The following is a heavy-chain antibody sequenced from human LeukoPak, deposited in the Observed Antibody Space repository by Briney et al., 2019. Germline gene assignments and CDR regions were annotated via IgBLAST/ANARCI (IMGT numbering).Heavy chain of an antibody. CDR3: ARDRKWLVPDDAFDI. J-gene: IGHJ3*02. D-gene: IGHD6-19*01. CDR1: GFTFSDYY. Sequence: GGSLRLSCAASGFTFSDYYMSWIRQAPGKGLEWVSSISSSSSYIYYADSVKGRFTISRDNAKNSLYLQMNSLRAEDTAVYYCARDRKWLVPDDAFDIWGQGTMVTVSS. CDR2: ISSSSSYI. V-gene: IGHV3-11*06.